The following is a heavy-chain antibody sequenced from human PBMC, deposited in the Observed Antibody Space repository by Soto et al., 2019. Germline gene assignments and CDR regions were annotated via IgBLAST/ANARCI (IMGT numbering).Heavy chain of an antibody. CDR3: ARRGSSWYEYYFDY. V-gene: IGHV4-34*01. D-gene: IGHD6-13*01. J-gene: IGHJ4*02. Sequence: SETLSLTCAVYGGSFSGYYWSWIRQPPGKGLEWIGEINHSGSTNYNPSLKSRVTISVDTSKNQFSLKLSSVTAADTAVYYCARRGSSWYEYYFDYWGQGTLVTVSS. CDR2: INHSGST. CDR1: GGSFSGYY.